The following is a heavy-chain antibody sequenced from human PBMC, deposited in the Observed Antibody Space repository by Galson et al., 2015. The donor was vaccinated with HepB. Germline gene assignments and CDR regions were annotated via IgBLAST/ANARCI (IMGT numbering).Heavy chain of an antibody. CDR3: AKSRSATAAAASNY. J-gene: IGHJ4*02. Sequence: LRLSCAASGFIFSSYAMTWVRQAPGKGLEWVSGIGGSGGDTYYADSVKGRFAISRDDSNNTLYLQINSLRAEDTAVYYCAKSRSATAAAASNYWGQGTLVTVSS. CDR2: IGGSGGDT. V-gene: IGHV3-23*01. CDR1: GFIFSSYA. D-gene: IGHD6-13*01.